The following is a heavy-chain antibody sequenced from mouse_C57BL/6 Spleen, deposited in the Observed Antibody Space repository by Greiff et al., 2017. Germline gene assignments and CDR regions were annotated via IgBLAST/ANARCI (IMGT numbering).Heavy chain of an antibody. Sequence: VQLKESVAELVRPGASVKLSCTASGFNIKNTYMHWVKQRPEQGLEWIGRIDPANGNTKYAPKFQGKATITADTSSNTAYLQLSSLTSEDTAIYYCARKEAYSNYYCDYWGQGTTLTVAS. CDR1: GFNIKNTY. CDR2: IDPANGNT. V-gene: IGHV14-3*01. D-gene: IGHD2-5*01. J-gene: IGHJ2*01. CDR3: ARKEAYSNYYCDY.